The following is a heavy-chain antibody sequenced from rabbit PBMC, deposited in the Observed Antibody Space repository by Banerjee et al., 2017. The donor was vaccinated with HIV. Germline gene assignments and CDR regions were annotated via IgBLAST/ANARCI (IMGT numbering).Heavy chain of an antibody. J-gene: IGHJ2*01. D-gene: IGHD1-1*01. Sequence: QEQLVESGGGLVQPGGSLKLSCKASGFDFSSYGVSWVRQAPGKGLEWIGHIDPGFGSIYYASWVNGRFTITRNINLNTVDLKMTSLTAADTATYFCVRKLYASSSGRDSNGFDPWGPGTLVTVS. CDR3: VRKLYASSSGRDSNGFDP. CDR1: GFDFSSYG. CDR2: IDPGFGSI. V-gene: IGHV1S47*01.